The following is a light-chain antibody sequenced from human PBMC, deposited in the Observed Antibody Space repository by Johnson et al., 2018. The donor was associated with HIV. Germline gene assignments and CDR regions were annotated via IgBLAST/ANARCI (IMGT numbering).Light chain of an antibody. J-gene: IGLJ1*01. CDR3: GTWDSSLGV. CDR1: SSNIGSNS. V-gene: IGLV1-51*02. Sequence: QSVLTQPPSVSAAPGQKVTISCSGRSSNIGSNSVSWYQQLPGTAPKLLIYENNKRPSGIPDRFSGSKSGTSATLGITGLQTGDEADYNCGTWDSSLGVFGTGTKVTVL. CDR2: ENN.